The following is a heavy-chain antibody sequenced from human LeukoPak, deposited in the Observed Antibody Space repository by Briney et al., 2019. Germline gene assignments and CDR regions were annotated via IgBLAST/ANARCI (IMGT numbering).Heavy chain of an antibody. D-gene: IGHD3-22*01. CDR2: INPNSGGT. CDR3: ARAGLWDYSDSSGYHNGAFDI. V-gene: IGHV1-2*06. CDR1: GYIFTDYY. J-gene: IGHJ3*02. Sequence: ASVKVSCKASGYIFTDYYMHWVRQAPGQELGWMGRINPNSGGTNFAQKFQGRVTMTRDTSISTAYMELNRLRSDDTAVYYCARAGLWDYSDSSGYHNGAFDIWGQGTMVTVSS.